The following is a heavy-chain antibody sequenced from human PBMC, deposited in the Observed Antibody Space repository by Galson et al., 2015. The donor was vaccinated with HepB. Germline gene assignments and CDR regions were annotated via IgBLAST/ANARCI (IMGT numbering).Heavy chain of an antibody. V-gene: IGHV1-18*01. CDR2: ISAYNGAT. CDR1: GYIFASYD. J-gene: IGHJ4*02. D-gene: IGHD4-23*01. CDR3: ARVVRSKAPYFDN. Sequence: SVKVSCKASGYIFASYDITWVRQAPGQGLEWMGWISAYNGATNYEQKFQDGVTMTTDRSTSTAYMELRSLRSDDTAVYYCARVVRSKAPYFDNWGQGTLVTISS.